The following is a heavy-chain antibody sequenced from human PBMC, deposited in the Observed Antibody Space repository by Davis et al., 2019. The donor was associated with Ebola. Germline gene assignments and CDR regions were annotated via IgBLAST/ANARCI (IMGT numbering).Heavy chain of an antibody. CDR3: AKRAVYYDSSGYYADWYFDL. Sequence: PGGSLRLSCSASGFTFSSYAMSWVRQAPGKGLEWVSAISGSGGSTYYADSVKGRFTISRDNSKNTLYLQMNSLRAEDTAVYYCAKRAVYYDSSGYYADWYFDLWGRGTLVTVSS. CDR1: GFTFSSYA. V-gene: IGHV3-23*01. D-gene: IGHD3-22*01. CDR2: ISGSGGST. J-gene: IGHJ2*01.